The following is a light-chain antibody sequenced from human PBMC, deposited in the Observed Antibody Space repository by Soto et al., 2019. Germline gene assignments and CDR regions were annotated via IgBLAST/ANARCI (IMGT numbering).Light chain of an antibody. J-gene: IGLJ2*01. CDR2: KTN. V-gene: IGLV1-47*01. Sequence: QSGLTQTPSASGAPGHRVTISCSGSSSNIGNNHVYWYQQFPGTAPKLLIYKTNQRPSGVPDRFSGSKSGTSASLAISGLRSDDEADYYCASWDGSLTGPVFGGGTKLTVL. CDR1: SSNIGNNH. CDR3: ASWDGSLTGPV.